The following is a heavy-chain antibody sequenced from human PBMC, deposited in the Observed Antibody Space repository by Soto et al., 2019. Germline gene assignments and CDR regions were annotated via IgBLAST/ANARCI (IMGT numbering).Heavy chain of an antibody. J-gene: IGHJ6*03. CDR1: GFTFSSYW. Sequence: GGSLRLSCAASGFTFSSYWMSWVRQAPGKGLEWVANIKQDGSEKYYVDSVEGRFTISRDNAKNSLYLQMNSLRAEDTAVYYCARDYSSSWFVYYYYMDVWGKGTTVTVSS. D-gene: IGHD6-13*01. CDR2: IKQDGSEK. CDR3: ARDYSSSWFVYYYYMDV. V-gene: IGHV3-7*01.